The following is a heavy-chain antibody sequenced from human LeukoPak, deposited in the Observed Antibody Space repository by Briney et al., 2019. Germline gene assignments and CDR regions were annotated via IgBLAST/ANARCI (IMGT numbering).Heavy chain of an antibody. D-gene: IGHD5-12*01. CDR2: INHSGST. CDR1: GGSFSGYY. Sequence: SETLSLTCAVYGGSFSGYYWSWIRQPPGKGLEWIGEINHSGSTNYNPSLKSRVTISVDTSKNQFSLKLSSVTAADTAVYYRARVKYVDIVATTRHIAVAGIGYYFDYWGQGTLVTVSS. CDR3: ARVKYVDIVATTRHIAVAGIGYYFDY. V-gene: IGHV4-34*01. J-gene: IGHJ4*02.